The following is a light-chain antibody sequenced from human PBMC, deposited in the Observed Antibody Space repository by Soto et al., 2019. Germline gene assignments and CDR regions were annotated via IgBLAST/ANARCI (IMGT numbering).Light chain of an antibody. V-gene: IGKV3-15*01. Sequence: EIVVTQSPGILSVSPGDRATLSCRASQSVSTTLAWYQQKPGQAPTLLIYAASTRATGIPARFTGSGSGTDFTLTISSLQSEDFAVYYCQEYSKWPLFPFGPGTRVDIK. CDR2: AAS. J-gene: IGKJ3*01. CDR3: QEYSKWPLFP. CDR1: QSVSTT.